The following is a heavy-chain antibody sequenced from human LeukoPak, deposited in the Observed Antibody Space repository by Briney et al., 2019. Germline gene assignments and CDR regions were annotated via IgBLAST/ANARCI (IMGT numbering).Heavy chain of an antibody. Sequence: GGSLRLSCAASGFTVSGSYMSWDRQAPGKGLEWVSIIYAGGNTYYADSVKGRFTISRDISKNTVDLQMNSLRAEDTAVYYCAKTQSYALNFWGQGTLVTVSS. CDR2: IYAGGNT. CDR3: AKTQSYALNF. CDR1: GFTVSGSY. J-gene: IGHJ4*02. V-gene: IGHV3-53*01. D-gene: IGHD3-16*01.